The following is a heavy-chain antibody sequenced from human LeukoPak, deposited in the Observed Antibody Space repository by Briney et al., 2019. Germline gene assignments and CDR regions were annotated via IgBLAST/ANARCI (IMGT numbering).Heavy chain of an antibody. CDR3: AREMDYDFWSGYPMDV. D-gene: IGHD3-3*01. Sequence: PSETLSLTCTVSGGSISSSYYYWGWIRQPPGKGLEWIGSIYYSGTTYYKSSLKSRVTISLDTSKNQFSLKLSSVTAADTAVYYCAREMDYDFWSGYPMDVWGKGTTVTVSS. CDR1: GGSISSSYYY. CDR2: IYYSGTT. J-gene: IGHJ6*03. V-gene: IGHV4-39*07.